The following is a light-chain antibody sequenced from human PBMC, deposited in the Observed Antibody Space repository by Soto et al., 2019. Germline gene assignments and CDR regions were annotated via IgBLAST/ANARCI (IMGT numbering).Light chain of an antibody. Sequence: QSALTQPASVSGSPGQSITISCTGSTSDIGSSNYVSWYQQHPGKAPKLILYEVSHRPSGVSDRFSGSKSGNTASLTVSWLQAEDEADYYCSSYTVVTTPFVFGSGTKVTVL. V-gene: IGLV2-14*01. J-gene: IGLJ1*01. CDR2: EVS. CDR3: SSYTVVTTPFV. CDR1: TSDIGSSNY.